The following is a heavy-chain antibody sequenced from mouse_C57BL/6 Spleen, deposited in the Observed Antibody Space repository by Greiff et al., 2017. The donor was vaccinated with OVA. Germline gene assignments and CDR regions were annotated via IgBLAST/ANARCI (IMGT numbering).Heavy chain of an antibody. D-gene: IGHD4-1*01. CDR3: ARRGTQDNWDVNYAMDY. CDR1: GFNIKNTY. Sequence: EVQLQQSVAELVRPGASVKLSCTASGFNIKNTYMHWVKQRPEQGLEWIGRIDPANGNTKYAPKFQGKATITADTSSNTAYLQLSSLTSEDTAIYYCARRGTQDNWDVNYAMDYWGQGTSVTVSS. CDR2: IDPANGNT. J-gene: IGHJ4*01. V-gene: IGHV14-3*01.